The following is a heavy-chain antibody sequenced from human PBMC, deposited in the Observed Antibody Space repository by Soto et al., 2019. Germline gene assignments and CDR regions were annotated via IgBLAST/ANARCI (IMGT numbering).Heavy chain of an antibody. CDR3: ARDRGPSSGYYPYWFDP. CDR2: IIPIFGTA. D-gene: IGHD3-22*01. CDR1: GDTFSSYA. V-gene: IGHV1-69*12. J-gene: IGHJ5*02. Sequence: QVQLVQSGAEVKKPGSSVKDSCKASGDTFSSYAITWVRQAPGQGLAWMGGIIPIFGTANYAQKFQGRVTITADESTSTAYMELSSLRSEDTAVYYCARDRGPSSGYYPYWFDPWGQGTLVTVSS.